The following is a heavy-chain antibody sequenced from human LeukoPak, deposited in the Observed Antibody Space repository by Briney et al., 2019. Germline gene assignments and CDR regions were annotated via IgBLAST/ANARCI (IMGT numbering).Heavy chain of an antibody. J-gene: IGHJ4*02. Sequence: ASVKVSCKTSGYTFTGYYMHWVRQAPGQGLEWMGWINPNSGGTNYAQKFQGRVTMTRDTSISTAYMELSRLRSDDTAVYYCARGRIAAAGSIDYWGQGTLVTVSS. D-gene: IGHD6-13*01. CDR2: INPNSGGT. V-gene: IGHV1-2*02. CDR3: ARGRIAAAGSIDY. CDR1: GYTFTGYY.